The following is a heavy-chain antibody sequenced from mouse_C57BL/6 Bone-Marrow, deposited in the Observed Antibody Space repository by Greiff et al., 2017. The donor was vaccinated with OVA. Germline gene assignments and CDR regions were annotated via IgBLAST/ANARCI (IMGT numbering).Heavy chain of an antibody. Sequence: EVKLMESGGGLVQPGGSLKLSCAASGFTFSDYYMYWVRQTPEKRLEWVAYISNGGGSTYYPDTVKGRFTISRDNAKNTLYLQMSRLKSEDTAMYYCARWEGWYFDVWGTGTTVTVSS. J-gene: IGHJ1*03. D-gene: IGHD4-1*01. V-gene: IGHV5-12*01. CDR2: ISNGGGST. CDR1: GFTFSDYY. CDR3: ARWEGWYFDV.